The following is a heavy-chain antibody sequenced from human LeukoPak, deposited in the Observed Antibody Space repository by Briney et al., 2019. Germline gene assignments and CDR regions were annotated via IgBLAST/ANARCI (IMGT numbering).Heavy chain of an antibody. J-gene: IGHJ4*02. CDR3: ARPQILWVVVPAAIDY. CDR1: GFTFSSYA. V-gene: IGHV3-23*01. D-gene: IGHD2-2*01. CDR2: ISGSGGST. Sequence: GGSLRLSCAASGFTFSSYAMSWVRQAPGKGLEWVSAISGSGGSTYYADSVKGRFTISRDNSKNTLYLQMNSLRAEDTAVYYCARPQILWVVVPAAIDYWGQGTLVTVSS.